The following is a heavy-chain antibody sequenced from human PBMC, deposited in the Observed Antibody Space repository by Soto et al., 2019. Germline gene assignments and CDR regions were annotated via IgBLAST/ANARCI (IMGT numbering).Heavy chain of an antibody. CDR2: IYYSGST. J-gene: IGHJ4*02. CDR1: GGSISSYY. Sequence: SETLSLTCTVSGGSISSYYWSWIRQPPGKGLEWIGYIYYSGSTNYNPSLKSRVTISVDTSKNQFSLKLSSVTAADTAVYYCARFSHTPQKAHSFDYWGQGTLVTVSS. V-gene: IGHV4-59*01. CDR3: ARFSHTPQKAHSFDY.